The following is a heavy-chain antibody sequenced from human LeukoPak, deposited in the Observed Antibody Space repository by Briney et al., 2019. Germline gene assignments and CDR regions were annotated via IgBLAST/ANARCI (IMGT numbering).Heavy chain of an antibody. CDR3: ARRLNWFDP. Sequence: SETLSLTCAVSGYSISSGYYWGWIRQPPGKGLEWIGSIYHSGSTYYNPSLKSRVTISVDTSKNQFSLKLSSVTAADTAVYYCARRLNWFDPWGQGTLITVSS. V-gene: IGHV4-38-2*01. J-gene: IGHJ5*02. CDR1: GYSISSGYY. CDR2: IYHSGST.